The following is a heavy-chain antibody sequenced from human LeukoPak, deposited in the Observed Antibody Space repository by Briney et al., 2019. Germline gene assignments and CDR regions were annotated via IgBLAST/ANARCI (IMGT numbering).Heavy chain of an antibody. CDR2: INPNSGGT. J-gene: IGHJ3*02. V-gene: IGHV1-2*02. CDR1: GYTFTGYY. D-gene: IGHD3-3*01. CDR3: ARIRITIFGVVTHRGDAFDI. Sequence: ASVKVSCKASGYTFTGYYMHWVRQAPGQGLEWMGWINPNSGGTNYAQKFQGRVTMTRDTSISTAYMELSRLRSDDTAVYYCARIRITIFGVVTHRGDAFDIWGQGTMVTVSS.